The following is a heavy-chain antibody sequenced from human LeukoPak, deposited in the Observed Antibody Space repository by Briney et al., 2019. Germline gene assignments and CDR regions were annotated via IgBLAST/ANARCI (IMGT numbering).Heavy chain of an antibody. CDR1: GFTFSHYS. D-gene: IGHD3-3*01. CDR3: ARITMGATIANFYYYHMDV. CDR2: IISNGGST. J-gene: IGHJ6*03. V-gene: IGHV3-64*02. Sequence: GGSLRLSCAAYGFTFSHYSMHWVRQTPGKGLEYVSAIISNGGSTHYADSVKGRFTISRDNSKNTLYLQMDSLRAEDMAVYYCARITMGATIANFYYYHMDVWGKGATVTVSS.